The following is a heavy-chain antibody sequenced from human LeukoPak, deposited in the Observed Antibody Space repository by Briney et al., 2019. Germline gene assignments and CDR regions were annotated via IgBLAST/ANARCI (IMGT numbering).Heavy chain of an antibody. J-gene: IGHJ3*01. CDR2: IKSKDGGETR. V-gene: IGHV3-15*01. Sequence: GGPLRLSCAASGFNISIAWMSWVRQAPGKGLEWVGRIKSKDGGETRDYATPVKDRFIISRDDSKNMLYLQMNSLKTEDTAIYYCAAVGEGLSNAFNLWGQGTMVTVSA. CDR1: GFNISIAW. CDR3: AAVGEGLSNAFNL. D-gene: IGHD3-16*02.